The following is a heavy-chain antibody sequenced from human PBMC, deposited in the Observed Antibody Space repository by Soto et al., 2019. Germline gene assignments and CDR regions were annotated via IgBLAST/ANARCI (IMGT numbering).Heavy chain of an antibody. Sequence: QVQLVQSGVEVKKPGASVKVSCRASGYTFLSYGISWVRQAPGQGLEWMGWISAYSGNTDYAQSLQDRVTLTTDTSTSTAYMELRSLTSDDTALYYCARNPSGSSFDSWGQGTLVTVSS. D-gene: IGHD1-26*01. CDR2: ISAYSGNT. CDR3: ARNPSGSSFDS. J-gene: IGHJ4*02. V-gene: IGHV1-18*01. CDR1: GYTFLSYG.